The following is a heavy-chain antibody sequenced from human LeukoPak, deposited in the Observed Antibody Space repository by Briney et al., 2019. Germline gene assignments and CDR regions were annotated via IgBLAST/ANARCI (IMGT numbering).Heavy chain of an antibody. Sequence: GGSLTLSCAASGFTFSSYAMSWVRQAPGKGLEWVSALNCSGANTYYADSVKGRFTIPRDSSKNTLYLQVNILRAGHKAVLYCAKGVGGSGGTCYSGHCMEVWGQGTTVTVSS. D-gene: IGHD2-15*01. J-gene: IGHJ6*02. V-gene: IGHV3-23*01. CDR3: AKGVGGSGGTCYSGHCMEV. CDR1: GFTFSSYA. CDR2: LNCSGANT.